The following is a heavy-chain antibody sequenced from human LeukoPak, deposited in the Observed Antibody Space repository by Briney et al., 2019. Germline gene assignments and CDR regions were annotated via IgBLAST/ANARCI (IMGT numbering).Heavy chain of an antibody. CDR2: INPNSGGT. Sequence: ASVKVSCKAPGYTFTGYYMHWVLQAPGKGLEWMGRINPNSGGTNYAQKFRGRVTMTRDTSISTAYMELSRLRSDDTAVYYCARDSITIFGGVIDCFDYWGQGTLVTVSS. V-gene: IGHV1-2*06. D-gene: IGHD3-3*01. CDR3: ARDSITIFGGVIDCFDY. J-gene: IGHJ4*02. CDR1: GYTFTGYY.